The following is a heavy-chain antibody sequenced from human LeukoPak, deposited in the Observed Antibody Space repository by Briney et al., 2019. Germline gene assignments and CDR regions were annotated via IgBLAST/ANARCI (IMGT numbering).Heavy chain of an antibody. CDR1: GFTFSSYG. D-gene: IGHD3-22*01. CDR2: IWYDGSNK. J-gene: IGHJ4*02. Sequence: GGSLRLSCAASGFTFSSYGMLWVRQAPGKGLEWVAVIWYDGSNKYYADSVKGRFTISRDNSKNTLYLQMNSLRAEDTAVYYCARDYYDSSGYYDPYYFDYWGQGTLVIVSS. CDR3: ARDYYDSSGYYDPYYFDY. V-gene: IGHV3-33*01.